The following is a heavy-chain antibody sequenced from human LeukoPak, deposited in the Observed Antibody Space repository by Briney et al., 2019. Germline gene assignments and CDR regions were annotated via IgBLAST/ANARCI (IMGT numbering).Heavy chain of an antibody. CDR1: GGSISSSSYY. CDR2: IYYSGST. CDR3: TRQYSSGRGDFDY. J-gene: IGHJ4*02. D-gene: IGHD6-19*01. V-gene: IGHV4-39*01. Sequence: PSETLSLACTVSGGSISSSSYYWGWIRQPPGKGLEWIGSIYYSGSTYYSPSLKSRITISVDTSKNQFSLKMSSVTAADTALYYCTRQYSSGRGDFDYWSQGTLVTVSS.